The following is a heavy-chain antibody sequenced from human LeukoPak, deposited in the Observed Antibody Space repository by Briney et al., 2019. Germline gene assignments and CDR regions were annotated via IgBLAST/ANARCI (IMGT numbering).Heavy chain of an antibody. CDR2: IYYSGST. V-gene: IGHV4-39*01. D-gene: IGHD3-3*01. J-gene: IGHJ3*02. CDR3: AKILGGYDLRALDI. CDR1: GGSISGSNNY. Sequence: SETLSLTCTVSGGSISGSNNYWGWIRQSPGKGLEWIGSIYYSGSTYYNPSLKSRVTISVDTSKNQFSLKLSSVTAADTAVYYCAKILGGYDLRALDIWRQGTMVTVSS.